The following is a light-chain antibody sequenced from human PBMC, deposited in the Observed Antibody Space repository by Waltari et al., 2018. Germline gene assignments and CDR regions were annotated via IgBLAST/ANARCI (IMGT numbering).Light chain of an antibody. CDR2: EVT. V-gene: IGLV2-14*01. Sequence: QSALTQPASVSGSPGQSITISCTGTSSDIGNFNSVSWYQQHPGKAPKLMIFEVTNRPSRISNPFPGSKSYNTAFLTISGLQAEDEADYYCSSYSSSTSLCVFGTGTKVTVL. J-gene: IGLJ1*01. CDR3: SSYSSSTSLCV. CDR1: SSDIGNFNS.